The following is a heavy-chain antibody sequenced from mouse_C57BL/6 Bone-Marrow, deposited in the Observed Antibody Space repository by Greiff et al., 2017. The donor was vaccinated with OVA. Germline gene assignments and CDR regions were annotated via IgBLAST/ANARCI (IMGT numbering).Heavy chain of an antibody. V-gene: IGHV5-6*01. D-gene: IGHD2-4*01. CDR1: GFTFSSYG. J-gene: IGHJ2*01. Sequence: EVQVVESGGDLVKPGGSLKLSCAASGFTFSSYGMSWVRQTPDKRLEWVATISSGGSYTYYPDSVKGRFTISRDNAKNTLYLQMSSLKSEDTAMYYCARRGDYDYFDYRGQGTTLTVSS. CDR2: ISSGGSYT. CDR3: ARRGDYDYFDY.